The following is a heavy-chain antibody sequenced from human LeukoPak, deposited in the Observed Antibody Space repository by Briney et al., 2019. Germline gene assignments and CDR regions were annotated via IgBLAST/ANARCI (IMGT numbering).Heavy chain of an antibody. V-gene: IGHV4-4*02. CDR1: GGSISSSNW. CDR3: ASLHYDSSGYYGDDY. D-gene: IGHD3-22*01. CDR2: IYHSGST. J-gene: IGHJ4*02. Sequence: SGTLSLTCAVSGGSISSSNWWSWVRQPPGKGLEWIGEIYHSGSTNYNPSLKSRVTISVDKSKNQFSLKLSSVTAADTAVYYCASLHYDSSGYYGDDYWGQGTLVTVSS.